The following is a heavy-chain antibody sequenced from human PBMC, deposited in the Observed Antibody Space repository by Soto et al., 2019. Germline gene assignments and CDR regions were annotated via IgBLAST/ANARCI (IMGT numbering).Heavy chain of an antibody. J-gene: IGHJ4*02. CDR2: IKSKTDGGKT. V-gene: IGHV3-15*07. CDR3: TKANSSGWQP. CDR1: GFTFSNAW. Sequence: GGSLRLSCAASGFTFSNAWMNWVRQAPGKGLEWVGRIKSKTDGGKTDYAAPVKGKFTISRDDSKNTLYLQMNSLKTEDTAVYYCTKANSSGWQPWGQGTLVTVSS. D-gene: IGHD6-19*01.